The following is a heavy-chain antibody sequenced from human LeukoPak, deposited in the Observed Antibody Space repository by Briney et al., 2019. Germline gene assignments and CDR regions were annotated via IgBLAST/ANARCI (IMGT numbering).Heavy chain of an antibody. CDR2: IWYDGTNK. V-gene: IGHV3-33*01. CDR1: GFSFSTYG. Sequence: GRSLRLSCAASGFSFSTYGMHWVRQAPGKGLEWVAVIWYDGTNKYYADSVKGRFTISRDNSKNTLYLQMNSLRAEDTAVYYCARAVGPFDYWGQGTLVTVSS. CDR3: ARAVGPFDY. J-gene: IGHJ4*02.